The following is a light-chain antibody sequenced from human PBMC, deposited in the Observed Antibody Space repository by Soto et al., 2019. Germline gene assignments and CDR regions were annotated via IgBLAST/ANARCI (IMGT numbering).Light chain of an antibody. CDR3: CSFAGRTTLV. CDR1: SSDVGSYNL. Sequence: QSALTQPASVSGSPGQSITISCTGTSSDVGSYNLVAWYQQHPGKVPKLMIYEVNKRSSGVSTRFTGSKSGNTASLTISGLQAEDEADYYCCSFAGRTTLVFGGGTKVTAL. J-gene: IGLJ2*01. V-gene: IGLV2-23*02. CDR2: EVN.